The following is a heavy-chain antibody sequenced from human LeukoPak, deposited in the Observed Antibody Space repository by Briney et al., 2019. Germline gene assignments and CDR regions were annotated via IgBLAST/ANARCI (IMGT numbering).Heavy chain of an antibody. V-gene: IGHV3-74*01. D-gene: IGHD3-16*01. CDR1: GFTFDDYG. CDR3: VCLGLGGLSLD. Sequence: PGRSLRLSCAASGFTFDDYGMHWVRQAPGKGLVWVSHVNSDGSGTDYADSVKGRFTISRDNAKNTLYLQMNSLRVEDTAVYYCVCLGLGGLSLDWGQGTLVTVSS. CDR2: VNSDGSGT. J-gene: IGHJ4*02.